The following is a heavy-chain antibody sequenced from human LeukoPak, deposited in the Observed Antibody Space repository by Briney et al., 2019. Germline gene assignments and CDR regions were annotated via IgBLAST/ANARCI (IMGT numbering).Heavy chain of an antibody. CDR1: GGSISTYY. D-gene: IGHD5-18*01. CDR3: ASQRGYSYGNYYYYMDV. V-gene: IGHV4-59*01. J-gene: IGHJ6*03. CDR2: NGRT. Sequence: SETLSLTCTVSGGSISTYYWSWIRQPPGKGLEWIGDNGRTNYTPSLKSRVPISVDTSKNQFSLKLSSVTAADTAVYYCASQRGYSYGNYYYYMDVWGKGTTVTISS.